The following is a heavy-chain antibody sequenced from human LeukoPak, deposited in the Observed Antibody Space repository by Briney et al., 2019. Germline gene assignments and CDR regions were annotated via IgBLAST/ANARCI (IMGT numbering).Heavy chain of an antibody. CDR3: SRVDPSGDPFDI. D-gene: IGHD2-15*01. CDR1: GFTFSSYG. CDR2: ISGSGGST. Sequence: GGTLRLSCAASGFTFSSYGMSWVRQAPGKGLEWVSAISGSGGSTYYADSVKGRFTISRDNSKNTLYLQMNSLRAEDTAVYYCSRVDPSGDPFDIWGQGTMVTVSS. J-gene: IGHJ3*02. V-gene: IGHV3-23*01.